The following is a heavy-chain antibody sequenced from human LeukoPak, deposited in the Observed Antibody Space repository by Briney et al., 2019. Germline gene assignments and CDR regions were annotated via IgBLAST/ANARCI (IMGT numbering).Heavy chain of an antibody. CDR2: FDPEDGET. CDR3: ATGLFLGRFNRVNDY. J-gene: IGHJ4*02. Sequence: ASVKVSCKVSGYTLTELSMHWVRQAPGKGLEWMGGFDPEDGETIYAQKFQGRVTMTEDTSTDTAYMELSSLRSEDTAVYYCATGLFLGRFNRVNDYWGQGTLATVSS. D-gene: IGHD3-3*01. CDR1: GYTLTELS. V-gene: IGHV1-24*01.